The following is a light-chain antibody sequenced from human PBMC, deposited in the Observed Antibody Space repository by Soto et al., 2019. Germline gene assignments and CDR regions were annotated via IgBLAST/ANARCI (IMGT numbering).Light chain of an antibody. CDR1: QSINSW. CDR2: RAS. J-gene: IGKJ1*01. CDR3: QHYNGYPWT. Sequence: DIQMTQSPSTLSASVGDRVTITCRASQSINSWLAWYLQKPGKAPRLLIYRASTLETGVPSRFSGSGSGTEFTLTISSLQPDDFATYYCQHYNGYPWTFGPGTKVEIK. V-gene: IGKV1-5*03.